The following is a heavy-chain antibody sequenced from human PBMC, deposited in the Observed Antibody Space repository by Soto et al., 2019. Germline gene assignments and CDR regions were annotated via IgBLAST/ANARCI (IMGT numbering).Heavy chain of an antibody. V-gene: IGHV3-33*01. CDR3: SRGGYCSSTSCRYYYYYGMDV. J-gene: IGHJ6*02. CDR1: GFTFSSYG. D-gene: IGHD2-2*01. Sequence: PRLSCAASGFTFSSYGMHWVRQAPGKGLEWVAVIWSDGNNKYYADSVKGRFTISRDNSKNTLYLQMNSLRAEDTALYFCSRGGYCSSTSCRYYYYYGMDVWGQGTTVTVSS. CDR2: IWSDGNNK.